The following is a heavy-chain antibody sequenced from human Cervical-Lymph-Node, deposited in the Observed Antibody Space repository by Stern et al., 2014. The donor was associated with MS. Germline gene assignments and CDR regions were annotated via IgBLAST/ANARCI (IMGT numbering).Heavy chain of an antibody. CDR1: GFTFSTYA. D-gene: IGHD3-10*01. V-gene: IGHV3-30-3*01. Sequence: QVQLVQSGGGVVQPGRSLSLSCVASGFTFSTYAMHWVRQAPGKGLEWVAFVSYDGTQRNSTDSVKARFTISRDNSKNTLYLHMNSLRDEDTGVYFCARGGRGVGLEYWGQGALVTVSS. CDR2: VSYDGTQR. CDR3: ARGGRGVGLEY. J-gene: IGHJ4*02.